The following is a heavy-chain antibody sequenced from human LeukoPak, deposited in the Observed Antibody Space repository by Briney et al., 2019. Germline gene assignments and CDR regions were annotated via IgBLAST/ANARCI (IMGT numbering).Heavy chain of an antibody. CDR3: ARGQWLARHYYYMDV. CDR2: IIPIFGTA. Sequence: ASVKVSCKASGGTFSSYAISWVRQAPGQGLEWMGGIIPIFGTANYAQKFQGRVTTTTDESTSTAYMELSSLRSEDTAVYYCARGQWLARHYYYMDVWGKGTTVTVSS. D-gene: IGHD6-19*01. J-gene: IGHJ6*03. V-gene: IGHV1-69*05. CDR1: GGTFSSYA.